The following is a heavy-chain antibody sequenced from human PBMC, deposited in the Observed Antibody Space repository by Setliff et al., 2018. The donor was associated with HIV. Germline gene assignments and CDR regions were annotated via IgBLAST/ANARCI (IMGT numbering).Heavy chain of an antibody. Sequence: SETLSLTCTVSGGSISSYYWSWIRQPPGKGLEWIGYTYYSGSTNYNPSLKSRVTISVDTSKNQFSLKLSSVTAADTAVYYCARLGQLTIYYYYMDVWGKGTTVTVSS. CDR3: ARLGQLTIYYYYMDV. CDR2: TYYSGST. CDR1: GGSISSYY. D-gene: IGHD2-2*01. V-gene: IGHV4-59*08. J-gene: IGHJ6*03.